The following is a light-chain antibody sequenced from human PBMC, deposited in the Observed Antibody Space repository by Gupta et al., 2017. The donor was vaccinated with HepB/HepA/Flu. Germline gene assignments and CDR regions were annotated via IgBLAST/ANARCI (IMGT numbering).Light chain of an antibody. CDR2: GAS. CDR3: PQYNNGPRCS. Sequence: EIVMTQSPATLSVSPGERATLSCRASQSVSSTLALYQQNPGQSPRLLIYGASTRATAIPARFSGSGSGTEFTLTISSLQSEDFSVYYCPQYNNGPRCSFGQGTKLEIK. V-gene: IGKV3-15*01. CDR1: QSVSST. J-gene: IGKJ2*04.